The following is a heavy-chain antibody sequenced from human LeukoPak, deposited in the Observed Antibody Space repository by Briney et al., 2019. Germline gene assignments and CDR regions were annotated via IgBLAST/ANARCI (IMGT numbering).Heavy chain of an antibody. D-gene: IGHD3-3*01. CDR2: ISKDGATR. V-gene: IGHV3-74*03. J-gene: IGHJ4*01. CDR1: GFAFSKYR. CDR3: VRASGYLHDFDF. Sequence: QPGGSLRLSCEASGFAFSKYRMHWVRQAPGKGLVWVSFISKDGATRTYVDSVRDRFTISRDNSKNILFLQMNSLKSEDTAMYYCVRASGYLHDFDFWGHGTLVTV.